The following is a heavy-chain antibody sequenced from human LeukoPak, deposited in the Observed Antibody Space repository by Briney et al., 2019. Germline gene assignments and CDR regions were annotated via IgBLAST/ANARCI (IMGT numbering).Heavy chain of an antibody. J-gene: IGHJ4*02. CDR2: ISSGGSTT. V-gene: IGHV3-48*03. D-gene: IGHD3-9*01. CDR1: GFTFSSYE. CDR3: ARDIRYFAQY. Sequence: PGGSLRLSCAGSGFTFSSYEMNWVRQAPGKGLEWVSYISSGGSTTYYADSVKGRFTISRDNAKNSLFLQMNSLRAEDTAVYYCARDIRYFAQYWGQGTLVTVSS.